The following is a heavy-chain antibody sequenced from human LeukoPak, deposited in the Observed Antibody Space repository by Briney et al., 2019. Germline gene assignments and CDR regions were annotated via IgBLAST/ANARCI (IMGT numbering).Heavy chain of an antibody. J-gene: IGHJ4*02. CDR3: AKVGSTVTTFVDY. CDR2: ISGNGGST. CDR1: GFTFSSYA. V-gene: IGHV3-23*01. Sequence: GGSLRLSCAASGFTFSSYAMSWVRQAPGTGLEWVSAISGNGGSTYYADSVKGQFTISRDNSKNTLYLQMNSLRAEGAAVYYCAKVGSTVTTFVDYWGQGTLVTVSS. D-gene: IGHD4-17*01.